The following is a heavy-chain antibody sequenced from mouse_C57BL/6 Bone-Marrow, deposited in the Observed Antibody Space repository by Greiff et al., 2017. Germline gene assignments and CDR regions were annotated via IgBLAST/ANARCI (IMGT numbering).Heavy chain of an antibody. J-gene: IGHJ2*01. D-gene: IGHD1-1*01. CDR3: ARDYYGSSYYYFDY. CDR2: INPGSGGT. CDR1: GYAFTNYL. V-gene: IGHV1-54*01. Sequence: QVQLQQSGAELVRPGTSVKVSCKASGYAFTNYLIEWVKQRPGQGLEWIGVINPGSGGTNYNEKFKGKATLTADKSYSTAYMQLSSLTSEDSAVYFCARDYYGSSYYYFDYWGQGTTLTVSS.